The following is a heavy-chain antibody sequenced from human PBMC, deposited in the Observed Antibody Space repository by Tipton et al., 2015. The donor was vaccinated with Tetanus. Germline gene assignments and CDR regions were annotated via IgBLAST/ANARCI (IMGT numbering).Heavy chain of an antibody. CDR3: ARETSLTTSY. CDR1: GFAFSPYT. J-gene: IGHJ1*01. V-gene: IGHV3-30-3*01. D-gene: IGHD4-17*01. Sequence: SLRLSCVASGFAFSPYTFHWVRQAPGKGLEWVALISYDGGTTFYADSVKGRFTISRDNSKNTLFLQMNSLRAEDTAVYYCARETSLTTSYWGQGTLVTVSS. CDR2: ISYDGGTT.